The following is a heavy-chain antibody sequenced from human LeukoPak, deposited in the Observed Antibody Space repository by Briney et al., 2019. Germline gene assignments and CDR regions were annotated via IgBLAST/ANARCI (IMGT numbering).Heavy chain of an antibody. Sequence: GASVKVSCKVSGYTFTSFYMHWVRQAPGQGLEWMGIINPSGGGTSYAQKFQGRVTMTRDTSTSTVYMELSSLRSDDTAVYYCARARYSYGYFFSGYFDYWGQGTLVTVSS. CDR2: INPSGGGT. CDR1: GYTFTSFY. D-gene: IGHD5-18*01. V-gene: IGHV1-46*01. CDR3: ARARYSYGYFFSGYFDY. J-gene: IGHJ4*02.